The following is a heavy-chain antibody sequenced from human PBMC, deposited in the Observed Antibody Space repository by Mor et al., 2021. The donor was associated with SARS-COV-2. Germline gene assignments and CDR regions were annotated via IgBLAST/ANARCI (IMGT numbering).Heavy chain of an antibody. Sequence: KGLEWLGTLYYSANTFYNPSLKGRVTISVDASKNQFSLKLSSVTAADTAVYYCARDGVATGYFDYWGQGALVTVSS. D-gene: IGHD5-12*01. J-gene: IGHJ4*02. CDR3: ARDGVATGYFDY. CDR2: LYYSANT. V-gene: IGHV4-39*07.